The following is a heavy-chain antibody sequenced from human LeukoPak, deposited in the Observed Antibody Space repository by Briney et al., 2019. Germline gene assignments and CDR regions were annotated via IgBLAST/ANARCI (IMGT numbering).Heavy chain of an antibody. CDR3: ARGAEYYAIWRGYAGYSDY. Sequence: SETLSLTCAVYGGSFSGYYWGWIRQPPGKGLEWVGSIYHRGSTYYNPSLRSRVTISLDRSKKKFSLKLTSVTAADTAVYFCARGAEYYAIWRGYAGYSDYWGQGISVTVSS. J-gene: IGHJ4*02. V-gene: IGHV4-34*01. CDR2: IYHRGST. D-gene: IGHD3-3*01. CDR1: GGSFSGYY.